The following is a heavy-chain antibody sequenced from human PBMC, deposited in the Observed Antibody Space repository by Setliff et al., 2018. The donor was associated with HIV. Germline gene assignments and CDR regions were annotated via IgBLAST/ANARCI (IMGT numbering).Heavy chain of an antibody. CDR2: IYYTGTT. Sequence: PSETLSLTCTVSGVSGGSISSHYWNWIRRPPGKGPEWIGYIYYTGTTKNNPSLKSRVTMSIDTSKNQFSLKLSSVTAADTAVYYCARGLWFGGSYWFDPWGQGTLVTVSS. CDR3: ARGLWFGGSYWFDP. V-gene: IGHV4-59*11. D-gene: IGHD3-10*01. J-gene: IGHJ5*02. CDR1: GGSISSHY.